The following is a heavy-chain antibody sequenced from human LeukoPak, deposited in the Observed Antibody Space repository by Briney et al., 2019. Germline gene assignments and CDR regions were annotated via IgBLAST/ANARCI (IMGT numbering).Heavy chain of an antibody. J-gene: IGHJ4*02. V-gene: IGHV4-39*01. CDR1: GFTFSSYW. CDR2: IYYSGST. CDR3: ARGYFDY. Sequence: GSLRLSCAASGFTFSSYWIHWVRQVPGKGLEWIGSIYYSGSTYYNPSLKSRVIISVDTSKNQFSLKLSSVTAADTAVYYCARGYFDYWGQGTLVTVSS.